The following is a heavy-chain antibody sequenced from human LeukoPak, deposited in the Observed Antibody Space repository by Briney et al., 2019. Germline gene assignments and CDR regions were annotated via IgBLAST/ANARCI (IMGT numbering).Heavy chain of an antibody. Sequence: GGSLRLSCAASRFTFSSYSMNWVRQAPGKGREWVSSVSSRSSYICYADSVKGRFTISRDNAKNSLYLQMNSLRAVDTAVYYCARGYSSTWSISDYWGQGTLVTVSS. CDR2: VSSRSSYI. J-gene: IGHJ4*02. V-gene: IGHV3-21*01. CDR1: RFTFSSYS. CDR3: ARGYSSTWSISDY. D-gene: IGHD6-13*01.